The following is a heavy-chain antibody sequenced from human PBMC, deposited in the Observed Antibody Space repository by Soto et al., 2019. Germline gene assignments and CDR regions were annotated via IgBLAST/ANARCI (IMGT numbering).Heavy chain of an antibody. CDR1: GFTFNGYA. Sequence: PGGSLRLSCAASGFTFNGYAMRWVRQAPGKGLEWVSAISGSGGSTYYADSVKGRFTISRDSSKNTLYLQMNSLRAEDTAVYYCEKVINDYGDYVDYWGQGTLVTVFS. CDR3: EKVINDYGDYVDY. CDR2: ISGSGGST. J-gene: IGHJ4*02. D-gene: IGHD4-17*01. V-gene: IGHV3-23*01.